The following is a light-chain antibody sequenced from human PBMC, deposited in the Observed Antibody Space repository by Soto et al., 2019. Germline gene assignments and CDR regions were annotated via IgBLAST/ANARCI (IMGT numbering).Light chain of an antibody. V-gene: IGKV1-5*03. CDR1: RSISAW. Sequence: DIQMTQSPSTLSASLGDRVTITCRASRSISAWLAWYQLKPEKAPKLLIYKASPLKTGVPSRFSGSGSGTEFTLTISNLQPDDFATYYCQQYNSNPLTFGGGTKVEIK. J-gene: IGKJ4*01. CDR3: QQYNSNPLT. CDR2: KAS.